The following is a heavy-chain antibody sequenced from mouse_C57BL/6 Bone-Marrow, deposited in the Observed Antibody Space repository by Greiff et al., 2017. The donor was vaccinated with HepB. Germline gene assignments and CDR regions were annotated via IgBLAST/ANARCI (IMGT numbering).Heavy chain of an antibody. CDR2: ISDGCSYT. V-gene: IGHV5-4*01. D-gene: IGHD1-3*01. CDR1: GFTFSSYA. J-gene: IGHJ2*01. CDR3: ARDRYKGGYYFDY. Sequence: EVKLMESGGGLVKPGGSLKLSCAASGFTFSSYAMSWVRQTPEKRLEWVATISDGCSYTYYPDNVKGRFTISRDNAKNNLYLQMSHLKSEDTAMYYCARDRYKGGYYFDYWGQGTTLTVSS.